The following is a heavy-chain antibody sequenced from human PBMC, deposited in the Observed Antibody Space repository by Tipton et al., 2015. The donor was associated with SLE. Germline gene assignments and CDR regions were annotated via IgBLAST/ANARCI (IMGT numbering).Heavy chain of an antibody. V-gene: IGHV4-38-2*02. J-gene: IGHJ3*02. Sequence: TLSLTCDVSGSSINYGYYWGWIRQPPGKGLEWIASTYHSGDTHYNPSLKSRVSISVDTSKNQFYLKLTSVTAADTAVYYCARESRYYESTSYSDAFDIWGRGTTVVVSS. D-gene: IGHD3-22*01. CDR2: TYHSGDT. CDR3: ARESRYYESTSYSDAFDI. CDR1: GSSINYGYY.